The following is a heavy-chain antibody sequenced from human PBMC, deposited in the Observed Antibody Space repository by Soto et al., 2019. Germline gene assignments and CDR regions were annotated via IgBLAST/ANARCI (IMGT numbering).Heavy chain of an antibody. CDR1: GFTFGDYA. CDR2: IYSGGST. CDR3: ARDIVVVVAGTQGQDAFDI. J-gene: IGHJ3*02. D-gene: IGHD2-15*01. V-gene: IGHV3-66*01. Sequence: GGSLRLSCTASGFTFGDYAMSWVRQAPGKGLEWVSVIYSGGSTYYADSVKGRFTISRDNSKNTLYLQMNSLRAEDTAVYYCARDIVVVVAGTQGQDAFDIWGQGTMVTVSS.